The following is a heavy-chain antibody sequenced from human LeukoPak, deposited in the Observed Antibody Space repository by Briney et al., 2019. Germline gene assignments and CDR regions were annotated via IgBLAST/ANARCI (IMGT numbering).Heavy chain of an antibody. J-gene: IGHJ4*02. CDR2: ISAYNGNT. Sequence: ASVKVSCTASGYTFTSYGISWVRQAPGQGLEWMGWISAYNGNTNYAQKLQGRVTMTTDTSTSTAYMELRSLRSDDTAVYYCARTRELLSHFDYWGQGTLVTVSS. CDR1: GYTFTSYG. D-gene: IGHD1-26*01. V-gene: IGHV1-18*01. CDR3: ARTRELLSHFDY.